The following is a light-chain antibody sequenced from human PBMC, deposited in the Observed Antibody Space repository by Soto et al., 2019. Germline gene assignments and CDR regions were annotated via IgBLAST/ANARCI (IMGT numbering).Light chain of an antibody. CDR3: QQYYDWPPYT. Sequence: EIVMTQSPDTLSVSPGERVTLSCRASQSVSNNVAWFQQKPGQAPRLLIYAVSTRATGVPARFSGSGSGTEFTLTISSLQSEDFAVYYCQQYYDWPPYTFGQGTKLEIK. CDR1: QSVSNN. J-gene: IGKJ2*01. V-gene: IGKV3-15*01. CDR2: AVS.